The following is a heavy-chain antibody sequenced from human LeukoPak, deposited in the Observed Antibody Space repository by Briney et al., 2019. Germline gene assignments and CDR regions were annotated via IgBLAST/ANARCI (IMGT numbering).Heavy chain of an antibody. CDR2: ISTSSSYI. Sequence: GGSLRLSCAASGFTFSSHSMNWVRQAPGKGLEWVSSISTSSSYIYHADSVTGRFSISRDNARNSMSLEMNSLRAEDTAVSYCARRAGAYSHPYDYWGQGTLVTVSS. CDR1: GFTFSSHS. D-gene: IGHD4/OR15-4a*01. J-gene: IGHJ4*02. V-gene: IGHV3-21*01. CDR3: ARRAGAYSHPYDY.